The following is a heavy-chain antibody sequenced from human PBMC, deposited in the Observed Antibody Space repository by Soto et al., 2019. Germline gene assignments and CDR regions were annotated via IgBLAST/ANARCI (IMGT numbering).Heavy chain of an antibody. J-gene: IGHJ6*01. D-gene: IGHD2-2*01. CDR3: ARTDCSSTSCYHYYYYGMEV. CDR1: GYRFTKYG. V-gene: IGHV1-3*01. Sequence: ASVKVSCKTSGYRFTKYGLHWVRQAPGQRREWMGWINPGNGDTKYSQKFQGRVTITRDTSATTAYMELSSLRSEDSAVFYCARTDCSSTSCYHYYYYGMEVLGQGTTVSVSS. CDR2: INPGNGDT.